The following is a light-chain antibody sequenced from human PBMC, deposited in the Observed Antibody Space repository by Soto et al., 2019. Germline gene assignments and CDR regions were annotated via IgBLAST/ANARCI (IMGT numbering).Light chain of an antibody. V-gene: IGKV1-5*01. CDR3: QQYHRSSIT. CDR1: QSLNNY. Sequence: DIQMTQSPSTLFASVGDRVTITCRASQSLNNYLAWYQQKPGKAPKLLIYDASTLERGVPSRFGGTGSGTEFTLTISSLQTDDFATYYCQQYHRSSITFGQGTRLEIK. J-gene: IGKJ5*01. CDR2: DAS.